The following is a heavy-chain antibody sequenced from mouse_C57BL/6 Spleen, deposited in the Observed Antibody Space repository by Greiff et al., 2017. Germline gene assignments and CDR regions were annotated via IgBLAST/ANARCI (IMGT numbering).Heavy chain of an antibody. Sequence: EVQLVESGGGLVQPGGSLSLSCAASGFTFTDYYMSWVRQPPGQALEWLGFIRNKANGYTTESSASVKGRFTISRDNSQSILYLQMNALRAEDSATYYCARSEGNYDYYAMDYWGQGTSVTVSS. CDR1: GFTFTDYY. J-gene: IGHJ4*01. V-gene: IGHV7-3*01. CDR2: IRNKANGYTT. CDR3: ARSEGNYDYYAMDY. D-gene: IGHD2-1*01.